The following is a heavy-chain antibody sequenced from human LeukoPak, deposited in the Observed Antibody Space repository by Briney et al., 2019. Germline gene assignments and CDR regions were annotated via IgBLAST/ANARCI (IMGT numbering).Heavy chain of an antibody. Sequence: GGSLRLSCAASGFIFSTYSMIWVRQAPGKGLEWVASIKHNGGEKYYVDSVKGRFTISRDNAKNSLYLEMSSLRAEDTAVYYCAKGGTTVVDYWGQGTLVTVSS. CDR3: AKGGTTVVDY. CDR2: IKHNGGEK. J-gene: IGHJ4*02. D-gene: IGHD4-23*01. CDR1: GFIFSTYS. V-gene: IGHV3-7*01.